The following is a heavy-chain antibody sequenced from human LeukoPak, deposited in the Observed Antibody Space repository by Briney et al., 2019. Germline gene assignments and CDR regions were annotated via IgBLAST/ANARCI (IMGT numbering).Heavy chain of an antibody. CDR3: AKHGTQLKPFDI. D-gene: IGHD2-2*01. V-gene: IGHV3-23*01. J-gene: IGHJ3*02. CDR1: GFTFSTYA. CDR2: ITGSGVST. Sequence: GGSLRLSCAASGFTFSTYAMSWVRQAPGKGLEWVSSITGSGVSTYYADSVKGHFTISRDNSKNTLYLQMNSLRAEDTAVYYCAKHGTQLKPFDIWGQGTMVTVSS.